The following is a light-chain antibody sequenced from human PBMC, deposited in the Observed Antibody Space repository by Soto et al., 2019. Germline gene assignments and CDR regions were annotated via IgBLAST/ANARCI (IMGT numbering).Light chain of an antibody. Sequence: QSVLTQPPSASGTPGQTIAISCSGGSSNIGSHTVNWYQQLPGTAPRLLIYSNTQRPSGVPDRFSGSKSGTSASLAITGLXXXXXXXYYCAAWDDSLNGVVFGGGTKVTVL. J-gene: IGLJ2*01. CDR1: SSNIGSHT. V-gene: IGLV1-44*01. CDR3: AAWDDSLNGVV. CDR2: SNT.